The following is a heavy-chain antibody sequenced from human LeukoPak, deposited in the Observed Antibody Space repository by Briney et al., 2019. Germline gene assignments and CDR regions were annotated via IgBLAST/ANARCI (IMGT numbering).Heavy chain of an antibody. Sequence: SETLSLTCAVYGGSFSGYYWSWIRQPPGKGLEWIGEINHSGSTNYNPSLKSRVTVSVDTSKNQFSLKLSSVTAADTAVYYCARESGSYSTGIDYWGQGTLVTVSS. D-gene: IGHD1-26*01. V-gene: IGHV4-34*01. CDR2: INHSGST. CDR3: ARESGSYSTGIDY. J-gene: IGHJ4*02. CDR1: GGSFSGYY.